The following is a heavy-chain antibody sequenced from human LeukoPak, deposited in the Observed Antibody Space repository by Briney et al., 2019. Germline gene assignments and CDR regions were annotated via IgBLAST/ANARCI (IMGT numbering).Heavy chain of an antibody. CDR1: GGPXSSYA. J-gene: IGHJ3*02. CDR3: AREGAGEEDAFDI. CDR2: IIPIFGTA. D-gene: IGHD3-16*01. Sequence: GASVKVSCKASGGPXSSYAISWVRQAPGQGLEWMGGIIPIFGTANYAQKFQGRVTITADESTSTAYMELSSLRSEDTAVYYCAREGAGEEDAFDIWGQGTMVTVSS. V-gene: IGHV1-69*13.